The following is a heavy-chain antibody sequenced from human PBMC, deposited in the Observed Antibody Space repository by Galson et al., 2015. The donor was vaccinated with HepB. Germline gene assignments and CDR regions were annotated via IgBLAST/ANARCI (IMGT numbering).Heavy chain of an antibody. CDR3: ARVRLGWQHQYYLDY. J-gene: IGHJ4*02. CDR2: IYYSGGT. D-gene: IGHD5-24*01. V-gene: IGHV4-59*01. Sequence: ETLSLTCTISGGFISAYYWSWIRQSPGKGLEWIGYIYYSGGTNYNPSLQSRVTMSIDTSKNQFSLRLSSVTAADTAVYYCARVRLGWQHQYYLDYWGQGTQVIVSS. CDR1: GGFISAYY.